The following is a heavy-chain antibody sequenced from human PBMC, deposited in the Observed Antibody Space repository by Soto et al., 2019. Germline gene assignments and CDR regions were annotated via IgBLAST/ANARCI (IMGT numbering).Heavy chain of an antibody. V-gene: IGHV1-18*01. J-gene: IGHJ6*03. CDR3: ARDTYYYYYMDV. CDR2: ISAYNGNT. Sequence: ASVKVSCKASGYTFTSYGISWVRQAPGQGLEWMGWISAYNGNTNYAQNLQGRVTMTTDTSTSTAYMELRSLRSDDTAVYYCARDTYYYYYMDVWGKGTTVTVSS. CDR1: GYTFTSYG.